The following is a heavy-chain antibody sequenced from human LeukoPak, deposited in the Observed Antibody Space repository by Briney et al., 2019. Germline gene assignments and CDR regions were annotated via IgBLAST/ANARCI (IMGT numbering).Heavy chain of an antibody. CDR1: GGSNSSYY. J-gene: IGHJ4*02. CDR3: ARGYGYFDY. V-gene: IGHV4-59*01. D-gene: IGHD4-17*01. Sequence: SETLSLTCTVSGGSNSSYYWSWIRQPPGKGLEWLGNIYYSGSTNYKPSLKSRLTISLDTSKNQFSLKLSSVTAADTAVYYCARGYGYFDYWGQGTLVTVSS. CDR2: IYYSGST.